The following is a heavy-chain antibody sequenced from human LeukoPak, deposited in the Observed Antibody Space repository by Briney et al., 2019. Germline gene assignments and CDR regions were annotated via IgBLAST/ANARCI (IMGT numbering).Heavy chain of an antibody. V-gene: IGHV3-30*02. CDR3: ASILVVTAVSFDY. J-gene: IGHJ4*02. CDR1: GFTFSSYG. CDR2: IRYDGSNK. Sequence: PGGSLRLSCAASGFTFSSYGMHWVRQAPGKGLEWVAFIRYDGSNKYYADSVKGRFTISRDNSKNTLNLQMNSLRAEDTAVYYCASILVVTAVSFDYWGQGTLVTVSS. D-gene: IGHD2-21*02.